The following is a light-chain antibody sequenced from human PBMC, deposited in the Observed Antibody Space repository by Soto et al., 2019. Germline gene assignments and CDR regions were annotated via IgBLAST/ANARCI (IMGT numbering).Light chain of an antibody. Sequence: QSALTQPASVSGSPGQSITIPCTGTSXDVGGYNYVSWYQQHPGKAPKLIIYEVSNRPSGVSNRFSGSKSGDTASLTISGLHAEDEADYFCSSYTSTTTLYVFGTGTKVTVL. CDR3: SSYTSTTTLYV. V-gene: IGLV2-14*01. CDR1: SXDVGGYNY. J-gene: IGLJ1*01. CDR2: EVS.